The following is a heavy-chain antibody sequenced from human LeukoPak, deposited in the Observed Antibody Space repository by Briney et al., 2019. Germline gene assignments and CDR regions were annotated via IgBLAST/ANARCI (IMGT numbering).Heavy chain of an antibody. CDR2: ISAYNGNT. Sequence: ASVEVSCKASGYTFTSYGISWVRQAPGQGLEWMGWISAYNGNTNYAQKFQGRVTMTRDTSISTAYMELSRLRSDDTAVYYCARDLSQLPSYYDFWSGPIAHYYFDYWGQGTLVTVSS. CDR1: GYTFTSYG. CDR3: ARDLSQLPSYYDFWSGPIAHYYFDY. D-gene: IGHD3-3*01. J-gene: IGHJ4*02. V-gene: IGHV1-18*01.